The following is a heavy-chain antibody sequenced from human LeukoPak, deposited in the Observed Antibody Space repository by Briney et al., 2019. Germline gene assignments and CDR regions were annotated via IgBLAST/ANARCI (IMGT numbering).Heavy chain of an antibody. CDR1: GFTFSTYS. J-gene: IGHJ4*02. Sequence: GGSLRLSCAASGFTFSTYSMNWVRQAPGKGLEWVSYIGSSSTSTYYADSVKGRFTISRDNAKNSLYLQMNSLRAEDTAVYYCARDRDYYETSGYYLTFFDSWGQGTLVTVSS. CDR2: IGSSSTST. D-gene: IGHD3-22*01. CDR3: ARDRDYYETSGYYLTFFDS. V-gene: IGHV3-48*01.